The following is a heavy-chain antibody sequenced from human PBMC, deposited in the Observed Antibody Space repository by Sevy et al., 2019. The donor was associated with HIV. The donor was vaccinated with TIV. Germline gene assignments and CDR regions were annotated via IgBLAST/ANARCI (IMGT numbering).Heavy chain of an antibody. V-gene: IGHV3-49*03. CDR3: TRYEYYDFWSGYRPPYYYYGMDV. CDR2: IRSKAYGGTT. CDR1: GFTFGDYA. J-gene: IGHJ6*02. Sequence: GGSLRLSCTASGFTFGDYAMSWFRQAPGKGLEWVGFIRSKAYGGTTEYAASVKGRFTISRDDSKSIAYLQMNGLKTEDTAVYYCTRYEYYDFWSGYRPPYYYYGMDVWGQGTTVTVSS. D-gene: IGHD3-3*01.